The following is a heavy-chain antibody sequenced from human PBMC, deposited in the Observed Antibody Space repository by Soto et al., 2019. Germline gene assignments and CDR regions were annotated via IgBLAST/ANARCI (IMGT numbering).Heavy chain of an antibody. CDR3: ASRRDGSNPNHRKKTYYLHY. Sequence: GASVKVSCKASGGNFITFAISWVRQAPGQGLEWMGGIIPIFGTANYAQKFQGRVTITADESTSTAYMELSSLRSEDTAVYYCASRRDGSNPNHRKKTYYLHYCGQGTRVIVSA. D-gene: IGHD6-25*01. CDR2: IIPIFGTA. V-gene: IGHV1-69*13. CDR1: GGNFITFA. J-gene: IGHJ4*02.